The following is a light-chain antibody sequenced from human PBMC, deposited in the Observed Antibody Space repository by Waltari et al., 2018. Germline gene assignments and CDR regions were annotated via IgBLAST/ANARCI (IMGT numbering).Light chain of an antibody. CDR2: DND. V-gene: IGLV1-51*01. Sequence: QSVLTQPPSVSAAPGQKVTFSCSGGSANIGNHYVSWFQQFPGTAPKLLISDNDKRPSGIPDRFSGSKSGTSATLGITGLQTGDEADYYCATWDSSLSAVVFGGGTKLTVL. CDR1: SANIGNHY. CDR3: ATWDSSLSAVV. J-gene: IGLJ2*01.